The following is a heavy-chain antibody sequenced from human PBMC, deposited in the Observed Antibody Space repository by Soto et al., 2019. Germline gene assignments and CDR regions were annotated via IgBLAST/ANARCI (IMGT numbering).Heavy chain of an antibody. CDR3: AREVKLLNSYNWFDP. CDR1: GGSISSYY. J-gene: IGHJ5*02. Sequence: SETLSLTCTVSGGSISSYYWSWIRQPPGKGLEWIGYIYYSGSTNYNPSLKSRVTISVDTSKNQFSLKLSSVTAADTAVYYCAREVKLLNSYNWFDPWGQGPLVTVSS. D-gene: IGHD2-15*01. V-gene: IGHV4-59*01. CDR2: IYYSGST.